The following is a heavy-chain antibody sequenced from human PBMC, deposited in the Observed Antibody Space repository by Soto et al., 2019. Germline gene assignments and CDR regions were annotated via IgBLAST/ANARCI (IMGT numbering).Heavy chain of an antibody. CDR3: ATLYDYFWGNYRRPAYSFDY. J-gene: IGHJ4*02. D-gene: IGHD3-16*02. CDR2: ISGTGYT. V-gene: IGHV3-23*01. CDR1: GFIFNTYV. Sequence: GGSLRLSCVASGFIFNTYVMIWVRQAPGKALEWVSGISGTGYTYYADSVKGRFTVSRDNSLDTVYLQMDSLRAEDTAVYYCATLYDYFWGNYRRPAYSFDYWGQGTLVTVSS.